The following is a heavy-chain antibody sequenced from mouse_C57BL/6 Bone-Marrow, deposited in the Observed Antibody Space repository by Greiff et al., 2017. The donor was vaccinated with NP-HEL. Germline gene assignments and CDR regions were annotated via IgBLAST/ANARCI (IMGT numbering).Heavy chain of an antibody. CDR2: ISSGGSYT. Sequence: EVQGVESGGDLVKPGGSLKLSCAASGFTFSSYGMSWVRQTPDKRLEWVATISSGGSYTYYPDSVKGRFTISRDNAKNTLYLQMSSLKSEDTAIYYCARLLRYAMDYWGQGTSVTVSS. CDR3: ARLLRYAMDY. J-gene: IGHJ4*01. CDR1: GFTFSSYG. V-gene: IGHV5-6*01. D-gene: IGHD1-1*01.